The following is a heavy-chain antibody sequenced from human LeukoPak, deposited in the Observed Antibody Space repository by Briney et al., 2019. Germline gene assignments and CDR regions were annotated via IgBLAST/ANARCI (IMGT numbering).Heavy chain of an antibody. CDR1: GFTFSSYW. CDR3: ARADSNGSGEIDY. CDR2: INSDGSST. Sequence: GGSLRLSCAASGFTFSSYWMHWVRQAPGKGLVWVSRINSDGSSTSYADSVKGRFTISRDNAKNTLYLQMNSLRAGDTAVYYCARADSNGSGEIDYWGQGTLVTVSS. J-gene: IGHJ4*02. D-gene: IGHD3-10*01. V-gene: IGHV3-74*01.